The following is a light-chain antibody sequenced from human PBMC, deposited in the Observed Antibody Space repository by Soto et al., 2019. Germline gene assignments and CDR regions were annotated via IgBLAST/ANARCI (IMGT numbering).Light chain of an antibody. CDR2: AAS. Sequence: EIVLTQSPGTLSLSPGERATLSCRASQSVSVNSLAWYQQKGGQAPRLLIYAASTRATGVPDRFSGTGYGTDFALTISRLETDDSAVYYCQQYGGSPFTFGPGTKVYIK. CDR3: QQYGGSPFT. J-gene: IGKJ3*01. CDR1: QSVSVNS. V-gene: IGKV3-20*01.